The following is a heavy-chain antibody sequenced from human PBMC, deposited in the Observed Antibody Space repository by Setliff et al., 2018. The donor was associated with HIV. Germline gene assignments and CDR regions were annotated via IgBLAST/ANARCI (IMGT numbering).Heavy chain of an antibody. CDR2: ISYDGGLK. CDR1: GFTFRNYG. V-gene: IGHV3-30*03. D-gene: IGHD3-3*01. CDR3: ARDLSKYDFWSGIES. Sequence: GGSLRLSCGASGFTFRNYGMHWVRQAPGKGLEWVAVISYDGGLKFVTDSVKGRFTIFRDNSENTLYLQMNSLTSEDTAVYYCARDLSKYDFWSGIESWGQGTLVTVSS. J-gene: IGHJ4*02.